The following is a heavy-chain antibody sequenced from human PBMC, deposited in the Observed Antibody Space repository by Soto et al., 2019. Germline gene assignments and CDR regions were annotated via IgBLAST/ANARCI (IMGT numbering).Heavy chain of an antibody. D-gene: IGHD6-19*01. CDR2: IKQDGSEK. Sequence: EVKLVESGGGLVQPGGSLRLSCAASGFTLSPYWMNWVRQAPGKGLEWVANIKQDGSEKYYVDSVKGRFFISRDNAKNSRYLELNSLRAEDTAVYYCARDGDASGWYHYGMDVWGQGTLVTVSS. CDR1: GFTLSPYW. J-gene: IGHJ6*02. CDR3: ARDGDASGWYHYGMDV. V-gene: IGHV3-7*01.